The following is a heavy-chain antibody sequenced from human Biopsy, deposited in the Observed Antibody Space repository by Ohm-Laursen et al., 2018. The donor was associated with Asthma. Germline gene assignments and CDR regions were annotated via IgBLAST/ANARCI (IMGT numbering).Heavy chain of an antibody. CDR1: GGYTGSSDHH. CDR3: ARVVSYGDIYFGIDV. Sequence: TLSLTCRVSGGYTGSSDHHWAWIRQAPGKGLEWIGFVFWSGSTHYSRSIERRVSISIDTATNEFSMKLWSVTPADTAVYFCARVVSYGDIYFGIDVWGPGNTVVVS. CDR2: VFWSGST. V-gene: IGHV4-30-4*01. D-gene: IGHD4-17*01. J-gene: IGHJ6*02.